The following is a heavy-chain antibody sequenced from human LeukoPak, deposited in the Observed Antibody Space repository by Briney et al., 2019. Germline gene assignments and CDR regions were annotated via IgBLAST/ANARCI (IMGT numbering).Heavy chain of an antibody. Sequence: ASVKVSCKASGYTFTSYDINWVRQATGQGLEWMGWMNPNSGNTGYAQKFQGRVTITRNTSISTAYMELSSLRSEDTAVYYCARGGPGGLSGVVIRYYYYYMDVWGKGTTVTVSS. V-gene: IGHV1-8*03. CDR2: MNPNSGNT. D-gene: IGHD3-3*01. CDR3: ARGGPGGLSGVVIRYYYYYMDV. J-gene: IGHJ6*03. CDR1: GYTFTSYD.